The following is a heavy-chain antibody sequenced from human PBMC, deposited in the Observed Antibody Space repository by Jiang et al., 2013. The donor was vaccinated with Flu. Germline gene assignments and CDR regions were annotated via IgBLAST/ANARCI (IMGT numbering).Heavy chain of an antibody. J-gene: IGHJ5*02. CDR3: VREDGVVSVNGGGNWFDP. Sequence: ARLLKPSETLSLTCAVSGGSFGNNYWSWIRQPPGKRLEWIGEINRSGTTNYSPALKSRVTISLDKSRNQFSLRLSLMTAADSAIYYCVREDGVVSVNGGGNWFDPWGPGNPGHRLL. V-gene: IGHV4-34*01. CDR1: GGSFGNNY. D-gene: IGHD5/OR15-5a*01. CDR2: INRSGTT.